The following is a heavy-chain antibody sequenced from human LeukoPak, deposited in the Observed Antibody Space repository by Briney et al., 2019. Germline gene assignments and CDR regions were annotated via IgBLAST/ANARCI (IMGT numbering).Heavy chain of an antibody. J-gene: IGHJ4*02. CDR1: GITFSSYS. CDR2: ISSSSRYI. V-gene: IGHV3-21*01. Sequence: GGSLRLSCAASGITFSSYSMNWVRQAPGKGLEWVSSISSSSRYIYYADSVKGRFTISRDNSKNTLYLQMNSLRAEDTAVYYCVRDDDRPDNGLDYWGQGTLVTVSS. CDR3: VRDDDRPDNGLDY. D-gene: IGHD3-22*01.